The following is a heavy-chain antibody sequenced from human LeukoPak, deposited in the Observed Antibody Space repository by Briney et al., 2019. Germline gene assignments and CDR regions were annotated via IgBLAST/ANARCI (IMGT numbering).Heavy chain of an antibody. CDR2: IDPSGDST. V-gene: IGHV1-46*01. Sequence: ASVKVPCKASGCTFTTHYMHWARQAPGQGLEWMGIIDPSGDSTTDAQKFQGRVTVTRDTSTSTVYMELSSLRFEDTAVYYCYCSLGYWGQGTLVTVSS. CDR3: YCSLGY. CDR1: GCTFTTHY. J-gene: IGHJ4*02. D-gene: IGHD2-15*01.